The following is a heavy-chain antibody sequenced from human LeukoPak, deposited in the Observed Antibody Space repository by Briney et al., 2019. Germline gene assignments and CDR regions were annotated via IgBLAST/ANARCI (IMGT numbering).Heavy chain of an antibody. Sequence: GGSLRLSCAASGFIFSDFWMMWVRQAPGKGLEWVSSIISSSSHIYYADSVKGRFTISRDNAKNSLYLQMNSLRAEDTAVYYCATTRAPSNGRVLYYMDVWGKGTTVTVSS. CDR2: IISSSSHI. V-gene: IGHV3-21*01. J-gene: IGHJ6*03. D-gene: IGHD1-1*01. CDR3: ATTRAPSNGRVLYYMDV. CDR1: GFIFSDFW.